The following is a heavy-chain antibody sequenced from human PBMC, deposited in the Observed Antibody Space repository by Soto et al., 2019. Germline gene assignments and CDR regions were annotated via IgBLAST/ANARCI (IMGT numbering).Heavy chain of an antibody. CDR2: INHSGST. V-gene: IGHV4-34*01. J-gene: IGHJ4*02. CDR3: ARGSMARWAKNNFDY. CDR1: GGSFSGYY. D-gene: IGHD1-26*01. Sequence: SETLSLTCAVYGGSFSGYYWSWIRQPPGKGLEWIGEINHSGSTNYNPSLKSRVTISVGTSKNQFSLKLSSVTAADTAVYYCARGSMARWAKNNFDYWGQGTMVTVYS.